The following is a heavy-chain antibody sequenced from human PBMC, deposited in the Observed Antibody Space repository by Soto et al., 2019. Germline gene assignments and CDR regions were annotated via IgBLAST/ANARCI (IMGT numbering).Heavy chain of an antibody. V-gene: IGHV3-74*01. D-gene: IGHD3-3*01. J-gene: IGHJ3*02. CDR2: INSDGSST. Sequence: HPGGSLRLSCAASGFTFSSYCMHWVRQAPGKGLVWVSRINSDGSSTSYADSVKGRFTISRDNAKNTLYLQMNSLRAEDTAVYYCARDEYYDFWSGYYGRAFDIWGQGTMVTVSS. CDR3: ARDEYYDFWSGYYGRAFDI. CDR1: GFTFSSYC.